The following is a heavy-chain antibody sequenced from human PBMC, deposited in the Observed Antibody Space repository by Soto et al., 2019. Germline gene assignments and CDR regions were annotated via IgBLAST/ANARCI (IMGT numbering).Heavy chain of an antibody. D-gene: IGHD5-12*01. V-gene: IGHV3-30-3*01. CDR2: ISYDGSNK. J-gene: IGHJ4*02. CDR3: ARGWGWLQWGTFDY. Sequence: QVQLVESGGGVVQPGRSLRLSCAASGFTFSSYAMHWVRQAPGKGLEWVAVISYDGSNKYYADSVKGRFTISRDNSKNTLYLQMNSLRAEDTAVYYCARGWGWLQWGTFDYWGQGTLVTVSS. CDR1: GFTFSSYA.